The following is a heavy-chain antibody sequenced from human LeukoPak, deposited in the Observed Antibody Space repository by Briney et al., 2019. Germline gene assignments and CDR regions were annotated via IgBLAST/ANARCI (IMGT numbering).Heavy chain of an antibody. CDR1: GFTFSSYW. CDR3: GAVTWNYVPFDY. D-gene: IGHD3-10*02. J-gene: IGHJ4*02. V-gene: IGHV3-74*01. CDR2: INSDGSTT. Sequence: PGGSLRLSCAASGFTFSSYWMHWVRQAPGKGLGWVSRINSDGSTTTYADSVKGRFTISRNNARNTLYLQRNRLGDDDTAVYYCGAVTWNYVPFDYWGQGTLVTVSS.